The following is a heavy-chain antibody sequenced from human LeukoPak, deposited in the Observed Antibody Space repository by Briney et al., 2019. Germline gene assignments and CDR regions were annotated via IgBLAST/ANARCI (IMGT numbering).Heavy chain of an antibody. CDR3: ARGPTDMDFDY. Sequence: ASVKVSCKASGYTFTKSDYVHWVRQAPGQGLEWMGTINPTDGTTFYAQKFQGRVTMTRDTSTNTVYMELSSLRSEDTAVFYCARGPTDMDFDYWGQGSLVTVSS. J-gene: IGHJ4*02. CDR2: INPTDGTT. V-gene: IGHV1-46*01. CDR1: GYTFTKSDY.